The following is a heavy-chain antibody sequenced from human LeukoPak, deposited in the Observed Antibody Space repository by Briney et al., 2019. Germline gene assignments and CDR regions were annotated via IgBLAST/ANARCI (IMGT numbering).Heavy chain of an antibody. Sequence: EASVKVSCKASGYTFTSYGISWVRQAPGQGLEWMGWISAYNGNTNYAQKLQGRVTMTTDTSTSTAYMELRSLRSDDTAVYYCARDVVGGYFDWQRNYYYYGMDVWGQGTTVTVSS. CDR2: ISAYNGNT. CDR1: GYTFTSYG. J-gene: IGHJ6*02. D-gene: IGHD3-9*01. V-gene: IGHV1-18*01. CDR3: ARDVVGGYFDWQRNYYYYGMDV.